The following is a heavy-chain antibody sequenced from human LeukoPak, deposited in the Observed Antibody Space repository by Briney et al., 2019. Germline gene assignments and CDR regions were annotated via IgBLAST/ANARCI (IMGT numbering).Heavy chain of an antibody. CDR2: IIPILRST. J-gene: IGHJ4*02. CDR3: ARGYDVGDYVPFNY. CDR1: GGTFSSYT. D-gene: IGHD4-17*01. V-gene: IGHV1-69*16. Sequence: SVKVSCKASGGTFSSYTVTWVRQAPGQGLEWMGGIIPILRSTNFAQKFQGRVTITADELTSSVYMEMSSLTSEDTAVYYCARGYDVGDYVPFNYWGQGALVTVSA.